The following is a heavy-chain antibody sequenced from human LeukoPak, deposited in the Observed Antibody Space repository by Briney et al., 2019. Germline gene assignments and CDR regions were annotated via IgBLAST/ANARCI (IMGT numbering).Heavy chain of an antibody. Sequence: SETLSLTCAVYGGSFSNYYWSWIRQPPGKGLEWIGEINDSGRTNYNPSLMSRVTVSVDTSKNQFSLRLTSVTATDTAVYYCARRWNYGRNYYIDVWGNGATVRVSS. D-gene: IGHD1-7*01. CDR3: ARRWNYGRNYYIDV. CDR2: INDSGRT. V-gene: IGHV4-34*01. CDR1: GGSFSNYY. J-gene: IGHJ6*03.